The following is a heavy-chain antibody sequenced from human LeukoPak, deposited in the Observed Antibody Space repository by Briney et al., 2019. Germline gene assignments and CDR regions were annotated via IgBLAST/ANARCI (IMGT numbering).Heavy chain of an antibody. V-gene: IGHV1-46*01. J-gene: IGHJ6*02. Sequence: ASVKASCKASGYTFTSYYMHWVRQAPGQGLEWMGIINPSGGSTSYAQKFQGRVTMTRDTSTSTVYMELSSLRSEDTAVYYCARGALIGGNWRYYYYGMDVWGQGTTVTVSS. CDR3: ARGALIGGNWRYYYYGMDV. CDR1: GYTFTSYY. CDR2: INPSGGST. D-gene: IGHD4-23*01.